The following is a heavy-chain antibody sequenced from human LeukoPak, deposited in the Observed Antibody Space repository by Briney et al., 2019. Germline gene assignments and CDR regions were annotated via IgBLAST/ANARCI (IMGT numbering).Heavy chain of an antibody. CDR2: INQDGSEE. CDR1: GFTFGGLW. CDR3: ATDSGSYQRYYYYMDV. J-gene: IGHJ6*03. V-gene: IGHV3-7*01. Sequence: GGSLRLSCAASGFTFGGLWMSWVRQAPGKGPEWVANINQDGSEERYLDSVKGRFTISRDNAKNSLYLHMNSLRAEDTAIYYCATDSGSYQRYYYYMDVWGKGTTVTVSS. D-gene: IGHD1-26*01.